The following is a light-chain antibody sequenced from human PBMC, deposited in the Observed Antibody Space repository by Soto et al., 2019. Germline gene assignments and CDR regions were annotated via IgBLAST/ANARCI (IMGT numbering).Light chain of an antibody. Sequence: QSVLTQPASVSGSPGQSITISCTGTSSDVGGYNYVSWYQQHPGKAPKLMIYDVSNRPSGVSNRFSGSKSGNTASLTISGLQAEDEADYYCSSYTSSSTLVFGGGTKATV. CDR3: SSYTSSSTLV. J-gene: IGLJ2*01. CDR1: SSDVGGYNY. V-gene: IGLV2-14*01. CDR2: DVS.